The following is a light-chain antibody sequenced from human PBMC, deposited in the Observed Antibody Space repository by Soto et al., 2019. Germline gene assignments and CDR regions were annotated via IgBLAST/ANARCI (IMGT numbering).Light chain of an antibody. V-gene: IGKV1-27*01. Sequence: DIQMTQSPSSLSASVGDRVTITCRASQDISVYLAWYQQKPGKVPKLLIYSASTLQSGVPSRFSGSGSGTDFTITISRLQPEDVATYYCQKFNTAPLTFGQGTRLEIK. CDR1: QDISVY. J-gene: IGKJ5*01. CDR2: SAS. CDR3: QKFNTAPLT.